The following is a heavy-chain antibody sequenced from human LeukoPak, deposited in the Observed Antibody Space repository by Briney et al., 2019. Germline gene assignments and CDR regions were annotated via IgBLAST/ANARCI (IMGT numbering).Heavy chain of an antibody. Sequence: GASVKVSCKASGYTFTSYGISWVRQAPGQGLEWMGWISAYNGNTNYAQKLQGRVTMTTDTSTSTAYMELRSLRSDDTAVYYCARVRIDCSSTSCYTVHWDYWGQGTLVTVSS. CDR2: ISAYNGNT. CDR3: ARVRIDCSSTSCYTVHWDY. D-gene: IGHD2-2*02. V-gene: IGHV1-18*01. J-gene: IGHJ4*02. CDR1: GYTFTSYG.